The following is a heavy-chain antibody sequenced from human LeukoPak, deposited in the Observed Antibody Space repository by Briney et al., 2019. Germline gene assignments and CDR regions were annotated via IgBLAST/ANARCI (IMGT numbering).Heavy chain of an antibody. J-gene: IGHJ4*02. CDR2: ISWNSGSI. V-gene: IGHV3-9*01. CDR1: GFTFDDYA. Sequence: GGSLRLSCAASGFTFDDYAMHCVRQAPGKGLEWVSGISWNSGSIGYADSVKGRFTISRDNAKNSLYLQMNSLRAEDTALYYCAKDMARGVIKTMDYWGQGTLVTVSS. CDR3: AKDMARGVIKTMDY. D-gene: IGHD3-10*01.